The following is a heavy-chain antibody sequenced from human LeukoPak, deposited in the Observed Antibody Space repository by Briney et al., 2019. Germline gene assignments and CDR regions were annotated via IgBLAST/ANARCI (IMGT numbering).Heavy chain of an antibody. V-gene: IGHV1-8*02. CDR2: MNPNSGNT. J-gene: IGHJ4*02. CDR3: ARVNGDPDY. Sequence: ASVKVSCKASGYTFTSYGISWVRQAPGQGLEWVGWMNPNSGNTGCAQKFQGRVTMTRDTSTRTAYMELSSLRSEDTAVYYCARVNGDPDYWGQGTLVTVSS. CDR1: GYTFTSYG. D-gene: IGHD4-17*01.